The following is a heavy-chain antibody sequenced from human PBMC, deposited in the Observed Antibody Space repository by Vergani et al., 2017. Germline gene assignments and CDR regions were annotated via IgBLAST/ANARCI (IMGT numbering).Heavy chain of an antibody. CDR3: ARGITMVRGAYFDY. CDR2: IYYSGST. J-gene: IGHJ4*02. CDR1: GGSISSSSYY. Sequence: QLQLQESGPGLVKPSETLSLTCTVSGGSISSSSYYWGWIRQPPGKGLEWIGSIYYSGSTYYNPSLKSRVTISVDTSKNQFSLKLSSVTAADTAVYYCARGITMVRGAYFDYWGQGTLVTVSS. D-gene: IGHD3-10*01. V-gene: IGHV4-39*07.